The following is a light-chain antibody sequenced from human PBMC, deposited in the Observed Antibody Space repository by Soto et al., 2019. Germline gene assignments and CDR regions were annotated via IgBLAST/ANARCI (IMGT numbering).Light chain of an antibody. J-gene: IGKJ1*01. CDR3: QQYNNWPTWT. CDR2: GAS. CDR1: QSVSSN. V-gene: IGKV3D-15*01. Sequence: EIVMTQSPATLSVSPGERATLSCRASQSVSSNLAWYQQKPGQAPRLLIYGASTRATGIPARFSGSGSGTEFTLNISSLQSEDFAVYYCQQYNNWPTWTFGQGTKVEI.